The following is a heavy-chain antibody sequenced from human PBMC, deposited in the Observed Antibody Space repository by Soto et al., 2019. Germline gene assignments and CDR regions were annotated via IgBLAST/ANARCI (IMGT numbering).Heavy chain of an antibody. J-gene: IGHJ4*02. D-gene: IGHD3-22*01. CDR1: GFTFSSYA. CDR3: AKDYYDSSGYPRTPTV. Sequence: GGSLRLSCAASGFTFSSYAMSWVRQAPGKGLEWVSAISGSGGSTYYADSVKGRFTISRDNSKNTLYLQMNSLRAEDTAVYYCAKDYYDSSGYPRTPTVWGQGTLVTVSS. CDR2: ISGSGGST. V-gene: IGHV3-23*01.